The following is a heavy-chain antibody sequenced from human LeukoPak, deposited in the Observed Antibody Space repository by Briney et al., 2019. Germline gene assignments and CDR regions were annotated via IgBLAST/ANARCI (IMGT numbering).Heavy chain of an antibody. CDR1: GFTFSS. J-gene: IGHJ4*02. Sequence: PGGSLRLSYAASGFTFSSMNWVRQAPGKGLEWVSYISSGSSTIYYADSVKGRFTISRDNAKNSLYLQMNSLGDEDTAVYYCARASPNTRSFDYWGQGTLVTVSS. CDR2: ISSGSSTI. D-gene: IGHD2-15*01. V-gene: IGHV3-48*02. CDR3: ARASPNTRSFDY.